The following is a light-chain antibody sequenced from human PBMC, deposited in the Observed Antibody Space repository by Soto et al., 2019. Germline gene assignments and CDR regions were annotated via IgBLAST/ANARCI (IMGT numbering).Light chain of an antibody. CDR1: QSVSSN. CDR2: GAS. CDR3: QQYNNWPPYT. Sequence: EIVMTQSPATLSVSPGERATLSCRASQSVSSNLAWYQQKPGQAPRLLIYGASTRATGIPARFSGSGSGTELTLTISSLQSEDVAVYYCQQYNNWPPYTFGQGTKLEIK. V-gene: IGKV3-15*01. J-gene: IGKJ2*01.